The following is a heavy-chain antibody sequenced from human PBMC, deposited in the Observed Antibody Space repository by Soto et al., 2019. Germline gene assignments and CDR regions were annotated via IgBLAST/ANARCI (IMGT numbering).Heavy chain of an antibody. CDR3: AREYNPYDFWTDYQAGWFDP. Sequence: ASVKVSCKASGYTFTYYGINWVRQAPGQGLEWMGWINANDGNTNYAQKLQGRVTMTTDTPTSTAYMELRSLRSDDTAVYYCAREYNPYDFWTDYQAGWFDPWGQGTVVTVSS. CDR1: GYTFTYYG. J-gene: IGHJ5*02. D-gene: IGHD3-3*01. V-gene: IGHV1-18*01. CDR2: INANDGNT.